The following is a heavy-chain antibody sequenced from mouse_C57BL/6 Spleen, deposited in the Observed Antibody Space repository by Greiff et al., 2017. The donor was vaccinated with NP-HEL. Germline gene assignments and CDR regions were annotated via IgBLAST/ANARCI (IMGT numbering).Heavy chain of an antibody. J-gene: IGHJ1*03. CDR1: GYSITSGYY. V-gene: IGHV3-6*01. D-gene: IGHD4-1*01. Sequence: EVKLQESGPGLVKPSQSLSLTCSVTGYSITSGYYWNWIRQFPGNKLEWMGYISYDGSNNYNPSLKNRISITRDTSKNQFFLKLNSVTTEDTATYYCAETGHWYFDVWGTGTTVTVSS. CDR2: ISYDGSN. CDR3: AETGHWYFDV.